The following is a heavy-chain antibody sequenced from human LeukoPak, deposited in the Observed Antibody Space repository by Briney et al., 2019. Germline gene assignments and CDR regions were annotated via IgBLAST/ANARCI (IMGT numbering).Heavy chain of an antibody. D-gene: IGHD3-10*01. V-gene: IGHV3-30*18. CDR2: ISHDGSNK. CDR1: GFTFSSYG. Sequence: GGSLRLSCAASGFTFSSYGMHWVRQAPGKGLEWVAVISHDGSNKYYADSVKGRFTISRDNSKNTLYLQMNSLRAEDTAVYYCANENYYGPGSYPDYWGQGTLVTVS. CDR3: ANENYYGPGSYPDY. J-gene: IGHJ4*02.